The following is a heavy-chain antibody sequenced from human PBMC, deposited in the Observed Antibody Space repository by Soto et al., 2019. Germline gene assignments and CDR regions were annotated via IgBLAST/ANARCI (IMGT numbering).Heavy chain of an antibody. CDR2: ISGSGGST. CDR3: AKDNSLSSGWKIYYYYGMDV. J-gene: IGHJ6*02. CDR1: GFTFSSYA. V-gene: IGHV3-23*01. Sequence: GGSLRLSCAASGFTFSSYAMSWVRQAPGKGLEWVSAISGSGGSTYYADSVKGRFTISRDNSKNTLYLQMNGLRAEDTAVYYCAKDNSLSSGWKIYYYYGMDVWGQGTTVTVSS. D-gene: IGHD6-19*01.